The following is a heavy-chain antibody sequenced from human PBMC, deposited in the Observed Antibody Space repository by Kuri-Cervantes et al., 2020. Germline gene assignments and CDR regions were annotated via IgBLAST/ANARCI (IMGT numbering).Heavy chain of an antibody. V-gene: IGHV3-23*01. J-gene: IGHJ4*02. CDR3: AKERSSGWYDFDS. CDR1: GFTFSSYA. D-gene: IGHD6-19*01. Sequence: ESLKISCAASGFTFSSYAMSWVRQAPGKGLEWVSAISGSGGSAYYADSVKGRFTVSRDNSKNTLYLQMNSLRAEDTAVYYCAKERSSGWYDFDSWGQGTLVTVSS. CDR2: ISGSGGSA.